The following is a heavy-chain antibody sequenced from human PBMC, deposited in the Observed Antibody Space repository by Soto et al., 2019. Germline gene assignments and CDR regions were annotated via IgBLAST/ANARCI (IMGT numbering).Heavy chain of an antibody. D-gene: IGHD3-22*01. CDR3: ASDRVPNSSGYFPFDY. Sequence: QVQLVQSGAEVKKPGASVKVSCKASGYTFISYGISWVRQAPGQGLEWMGWISTFNGKTNYAQNVKGRVTMTTDTSTTTAYMELRSLKSDDTAVYYCASDRVPNSSGYFPFDYWGQGTLVTVSS. CDR1: GYTFISYG. V-gene: IGHV1-18*01. J-gene: IGHJ4*02. CDR2: ISTFNGKT.